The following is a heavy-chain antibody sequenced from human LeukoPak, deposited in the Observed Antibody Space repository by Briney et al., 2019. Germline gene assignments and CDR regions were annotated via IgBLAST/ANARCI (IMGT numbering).Heavy chain of an antibody. V-gene: IGHV1-69*04. CDR3: AREGGPRGYSYGFWADI. Sequence: GASVKVSCKASGGTFSSYAISWVRQAPGQGLEWMGRIIPILGIANYAQKFRGRVTITADKSTSTAYMELSSLRSEDTAVYYCAREGGPRGYSYGFWADIWGQGTMVTVSS. D-gene: IGHD5-18*01. J-gene: IGHJ3*02. CDR1: GGTFSSYA. CDR2: IIPILGIA.